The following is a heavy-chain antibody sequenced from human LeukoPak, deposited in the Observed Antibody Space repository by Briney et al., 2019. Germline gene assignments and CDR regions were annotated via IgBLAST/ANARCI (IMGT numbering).Heavy chain of an antibody. V-gene: IGHV1-2*02. CDR2: INPNNGAS. CDR1: GYTFTDYY. D-gene: IGHD4-17*01. CDR3: ARDRKTTETTSSGLYGLTV. Sequence: ASVKVSCKASGYTFTDYYLEWVRQAPGQGPEWMGWINPNNGASNFALQFRGRVSLTRDTSISTAYMQLSSLASDDTAVYYCARDRKTTETTSSGLYGLTVWGQGTTVTVSS. J-gene: IGHJ6*02.